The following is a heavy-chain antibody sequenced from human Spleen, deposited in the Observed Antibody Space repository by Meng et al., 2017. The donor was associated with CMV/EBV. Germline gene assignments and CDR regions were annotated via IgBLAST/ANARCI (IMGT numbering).Heavy chain of an antibody. J-gene: IGHJ4*02. CDR3: ATYWSADY. D-gene: IGHD1-1*01. V-gene: IGHV3-30*02. Sequence: GGSLRLSCATSGFTFSTSNMHWVRQAPGKGLEWVAFIRYDGSSKYYADSVKGRFTISRDNSKNRLYLQMNSLRPEDTAMYYCATYWSADYWGQGTLVTVSS. CDR1: GFTFSTSN. CDR2: IRYDGSSK.